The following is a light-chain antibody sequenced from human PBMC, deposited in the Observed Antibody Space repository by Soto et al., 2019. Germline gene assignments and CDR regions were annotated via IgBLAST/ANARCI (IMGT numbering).Light chain of an antibody. CDR3: TSFTSGTTYV. CDR1: SSDVGGYNY. V-gene: IGLV2-14*01. J-gene: IGLJ1*01. Sequence: QSALTQPASVSGSPGQSITISCTGTSSDVGGYNYVCWYQHHPGKAPKLIISEVSNRPSGVSDHLSGFKSGNTASLTISGLQPEDEADYYGTSFTSGTTYVLGTGTKVNV. CDR2: EVS.